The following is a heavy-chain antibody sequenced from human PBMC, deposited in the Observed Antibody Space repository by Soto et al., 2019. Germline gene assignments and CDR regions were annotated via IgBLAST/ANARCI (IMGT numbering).Heavy chain of an antibody. V-gene: IGHV1-69*02. CDR3: ARPNIHSYYYGSGSYYNLDAFDI. J-gene: IGHJ3*02. D-gene: IGHD3-10*01. CDR1: GGTFSSYT. CDR2: IIPILGIA. Sequence: GASVKVSCKASGGTFSSYTISWVRQAPGQGLEWMGRIIPILGIANYAQKFQGRVTITADKSTSTAYMELSSLRSEDTAVYYCARPNIHSYYYGSGSYYNLDAFDIWGQGTMVTVSS.